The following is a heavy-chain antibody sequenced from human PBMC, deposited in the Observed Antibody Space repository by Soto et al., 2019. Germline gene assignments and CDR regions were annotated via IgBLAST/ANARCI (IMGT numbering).Heavy chain of an antibody. V-gene: IGHV4-34*01. D-gene: IGHD2-15*01. Sequence: PSDTLSLTCAFYGGSFCGYYWSWLREPPWVGLEWIGEINHSGSTNYNPSLKSRVTISVDTSKNQFSLKLSSVTAADTAVYYCAKGYCSGGSCYRGYYYYYYMDVWGKGTTVS. CDR3: AKGYCSGGSCYRGYYYYYYMDV. J-gene: IGHJ6*03. CDR1: GGSFCGYY. CDR2: INHSGST.